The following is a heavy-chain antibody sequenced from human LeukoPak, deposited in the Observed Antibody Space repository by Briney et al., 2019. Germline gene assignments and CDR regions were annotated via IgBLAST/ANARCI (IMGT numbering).Heavy chain of an antibody. CDR3: AKARGSSGWYAFDF. V-gene: IGHV3-43D*03. J-gene: IGHJ3*01. Sequence: GGSLRLSCAASGFTFDDYAMHWVRQAPGKGLEWVSLISWDGGSTYSADSVKGRFTISRDNSKNSLYLQMNSLRAEDTALYYCAKARGSSGWYAFDFWGHGTMVTVSS. CDR1: GFTFDDYA. CDR2: ISWDGGST. D-gene: IGHD6-19*01.